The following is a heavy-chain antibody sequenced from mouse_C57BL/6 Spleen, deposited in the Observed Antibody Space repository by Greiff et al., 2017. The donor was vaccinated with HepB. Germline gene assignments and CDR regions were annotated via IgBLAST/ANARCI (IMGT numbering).Heavy chain of an antibody. J-gene: IGHJ3*01. CDR2: ISYDGSN. CDR3: ARGYYGSSFAY. D-gene: IGHD1-1*01. V-gene: IGHV3-6*01. Sequence: EVQLQQSGPGLVKPSQSLSLTCSVTGSSITSGYYWNWIRQFPGNKLEWMGYISYDGSNNYNPSLKNRISITRDPSKNQFFLNLNSVTTEDTATYYCARGYYGSSFAYWGQGTLVTVSA. CDR1: GSSITSGYY.